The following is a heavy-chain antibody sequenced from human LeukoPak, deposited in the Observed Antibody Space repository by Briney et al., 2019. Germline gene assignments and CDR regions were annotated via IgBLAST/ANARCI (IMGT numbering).Heavy chain of an antibody. D-gene: IGHD2-2*01. CDR2: INWNGGST. CDR1: GFTFDGYG. V-gene: IGHV3-20*04. CDR3: AKDQRRYCSSTSCYLDY. J-gene: IGHJ4*02. Sequence: GGSLRLSCAASGFTFDGYGMGWVRQAPGKGLEWVSGINWNGGSTGYVDSVKGRFTIYRDNAKNFLYLQMNSLRVEDTAVYYCAKDQRRYCSSTSCYLDYWGQGTLVTVSS.